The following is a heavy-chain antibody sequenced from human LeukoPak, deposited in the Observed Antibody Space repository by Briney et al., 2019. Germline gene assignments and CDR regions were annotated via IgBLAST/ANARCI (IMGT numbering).Heavy chain of an antibody. CDR1: GFTFSNAW. CDR3: TTEWIWGPVGVVADTPFDN. V-gene: IGHV3-15*01. Sequence: GGSLRLSCAASGFTFSNAWMSWVRQAPGKGLEWVGRIKSKTDGGTTDYAAPVKGRFTISRDDSKNTLYLQMNSLKTEDTAVYYCTTEWIWGPVGVVADTPFDNWGQGTQVTVSS. CDR2: IKSKTDGGTT. J-gene: IGHJ4*02. D-gene: IGHD2-15*01.